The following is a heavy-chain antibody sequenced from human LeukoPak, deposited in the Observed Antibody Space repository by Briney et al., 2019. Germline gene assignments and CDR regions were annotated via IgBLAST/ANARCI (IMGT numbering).Heavy chain of an antibody. V-gene: IGHV3-23*01. CDR2: ISGSGGST. CDR3: AKIAAGTGYYYYYYYMDV. D-gene: IGHD6-13*01. CDR1: GFTFSSYA. J-gene: IGHJ6*03. Sequence: PGGSLRLSCAASGFTFSSYAMSWVRQAPGKGLEWVSAISGSGGSTYYADSVKGRFTISRDNSKNTLYLQMNSPRAEDTAVYYCAKIAAGTGYYYYYYYMDVWGKGTTVTVSS.